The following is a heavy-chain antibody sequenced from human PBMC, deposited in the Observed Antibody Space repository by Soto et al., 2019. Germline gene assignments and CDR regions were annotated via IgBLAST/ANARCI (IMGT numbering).Heavy chain of an antibody. V-gene: IGHV4-34*01. D-gene: IGHD3-10*01. Sequence: ETLSLTCAVYGGSFSGYYWSWIRQPPGKGLEWIGEINHSGSTNYNPSLKSRVTISVDTSKNQFSLKLSSVTAADTAVYYCARSSLWFGEPRPTDYWGQGTLVTVSS. CDR1: GGSFSGYY. J-gene: IGHJ4*02. CDR2: INHSGST. CDR3: ARSSLWFGEPRPTDY.